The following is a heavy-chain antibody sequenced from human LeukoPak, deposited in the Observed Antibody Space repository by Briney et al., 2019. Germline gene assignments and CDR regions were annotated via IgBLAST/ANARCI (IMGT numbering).Heavy chain of an antibody. CDR3: ARGYTRWLQQQYYFDY. CDR2: ISYDGSNK. D-gene: IGHD5-24*01. V-gene: IGHV3-30*03. CDR1: GFTFSSYG. J-gene: IGHJ4*02. Sequence: GGSLRLSCAASGFTFSSYGMHWVRQAPGKGLEWVAVISYDGSNKYYADSVKGRFTISRDNSKNTLYLQMNSLRAEDTAVYYCARGYTRWLQQQYYFDYWGQGTLVTVSS.